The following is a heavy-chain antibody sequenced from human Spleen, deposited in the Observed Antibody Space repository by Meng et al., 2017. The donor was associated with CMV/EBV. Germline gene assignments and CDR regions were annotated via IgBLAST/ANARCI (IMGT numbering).Heavy chain of an antibody. CDR3: ARDWANFDY. Sequence: KVSCKASGYTFSIYYLHWVRQAPGQGLEWMGIINPSGDTTNFAQKFQGRLTMTRDTSTSTVYMELSSLRSEDTAVYYCARDWANFDYWGQGTLVTVSS. D-gene: IGHD3-16*01. J-gene: IGHJ4*02. V-gene: IGHV1-46*01. CDR2: INPSGDTT. CDR1: GYTFSIYY.